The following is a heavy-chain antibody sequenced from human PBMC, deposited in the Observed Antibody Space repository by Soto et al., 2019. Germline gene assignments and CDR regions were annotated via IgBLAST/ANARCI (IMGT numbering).Heavy chain of an antibody. CDR3: ARHGSMVRGYYYYMDV. V-gene: IGHV4-34*01. CDR2: INHSGST. CDR1: GGSFSGYY. J-gene: IGHJ6*03. Sequence: SETLSLTCAVYGGSFSGYYWSWIRQPPGKGLEWIGKINHSGSTNYNPSLKSRVTISVDTSKNQFSLKLSSVTAADTAVYYCARHGSMVRGYYYYMDVWGKGTTVTVSS. D-gene: IGHD3-10*01.